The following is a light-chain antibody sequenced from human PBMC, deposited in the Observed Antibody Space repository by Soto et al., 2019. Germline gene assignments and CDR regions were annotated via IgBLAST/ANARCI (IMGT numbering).Light chain of an antibody. V-gene: IGKV1-5*03. CDR2: KAS. CDR3: QHYNSYSEA. J-gene: IGKJ1*01. Sequence: DIQMTQSPSTLSASVGDRVTITCRASQTISSWLAWYQQKPGKAPKLLIYKASTLKSGVPSMFSGSGAGTEFTLTISSLQHDDFATDYCQHYNSYSEAFGQGTKVDIK. CDR1: QTISSW.